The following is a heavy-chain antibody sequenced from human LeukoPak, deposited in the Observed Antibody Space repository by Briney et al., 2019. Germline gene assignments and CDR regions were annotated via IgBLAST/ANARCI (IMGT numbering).Heavy chain of an antibody. CDR1: GFTFSSYG. D-gene: IGHD1-26*01. J-gene: IGHJ2*01. Sequence: GGSLRLSCAASGFTFSSYGMSWVRQAPGKGLEWVSDIVDSGRNTFYADSVKGRFTISRDNSKNTLYLQMNSLRAEDTAVYYCAKARGSGGFYTWSFDVWGRGTLVTVSS. CDR3: AKARGSGGFYTWSFDV. CDR2: IVDSGRNT. V-gene: IGHV3-23*01.